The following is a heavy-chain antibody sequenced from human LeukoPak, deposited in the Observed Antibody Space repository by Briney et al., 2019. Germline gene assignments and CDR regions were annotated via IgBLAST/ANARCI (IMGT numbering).Heavy chain of an antibody. J-gene: IGHJ3*02. CDR1: GVTFSSYG. V-gene: IGHV3-30*02. D-gene: IGHD1-26*01. Sequence: GGSLRLSCAASGVTFSSYGMHWVRQAPGKGLEWVAFIRLHGSNKSYADSVKGQFTISRDNSKNTLYLQMNSLRAEDTAVYYCGATTLSLIRAFDIWGQGKMVTVSS. CDR2: IRLHGSNK. CDR3: GATTLSLIRAFDI.